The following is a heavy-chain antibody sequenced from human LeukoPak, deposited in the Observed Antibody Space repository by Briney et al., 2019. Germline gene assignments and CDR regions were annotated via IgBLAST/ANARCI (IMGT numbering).Heavy chain of an antibody. V-gene: IGHV4-38-2*02. CDR2: IYHSGST. D-gene: IGHD3-10*01. J-gene: IGHJ6*02. Sequence: PSETLSLTCTVSGYSISSGYYWGWIRQPPGKGLEWIGSIYHSGSTYYNPSLKSRVTISVDTSKNQFSLKLSSVTAADTAVYYCARVDVRGSGSYYNVGSGMDVWGQGTTDTVSS. CDR3: ARVDVRGSGSYYNVGSGMDV. CDR1: GYSISSGYY.